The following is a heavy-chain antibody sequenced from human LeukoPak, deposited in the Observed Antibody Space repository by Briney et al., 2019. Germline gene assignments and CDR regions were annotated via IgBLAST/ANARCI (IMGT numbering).Heavy chain of an antibody. D-gene: IGHD4-17*01. CDR2: SHHSGST. J-gene: IGHJ2*01. CDR3: TRARGTTAVTSRRYFDL. V-gene: IGHV4-31*03. CDR1: GGSLSGGGYY. Sequence: SETLSLTCTVSGGSLSGGGYYWGWIRHHPGKAREWIAYSHHSGSTYYNPSLKSRLFISVDKSKNQFSLKLTSVTAADTAIYYCTRARGTTAVTSRRYFDLWGRGTLVTVSS.